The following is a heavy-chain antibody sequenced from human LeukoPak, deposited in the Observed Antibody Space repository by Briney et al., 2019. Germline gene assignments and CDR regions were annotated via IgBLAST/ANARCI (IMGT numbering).Heavy chain of an antibody. V-gene: IGHV1-2*02. Sequence: ASVKVSCKASGYTFTGYYMHWVRQAPGQGLEWMGWINPNSGGTNYAQKFQGRVTMTRDTSISTAYMELSRLRSDDTAMYYCARATGEVPVRGWAFDIWGQGTMVTVSS. CDR3: ARATGEVPVRGWAFDI. CDR1: GYTFTGYY. J-gene: IGHJ3*02. D-gene: IGHD2-15*01. CDR2: INPNSGGT.